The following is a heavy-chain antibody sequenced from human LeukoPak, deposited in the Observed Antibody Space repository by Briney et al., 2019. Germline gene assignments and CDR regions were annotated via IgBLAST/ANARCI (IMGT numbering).Heavy chain of an antibody. CDR3: ARAAGDRRFDY. CDR2: INHSGST. J-gene: IGHJ4*02. D-gene: IGHD2-21*01. Sequence: SETLSLTCAVYGGSFSGYYWSWIRQPPGKGLEWIGEINHSGSTNYNPSLKSRVTISVDTSKNQFSLKRSSVTAADTAVYYCARAAGDRRFDYWGQGTLVTVSS. CDR1: GGSFSGYY. V-gene: IGHV4-34*01.